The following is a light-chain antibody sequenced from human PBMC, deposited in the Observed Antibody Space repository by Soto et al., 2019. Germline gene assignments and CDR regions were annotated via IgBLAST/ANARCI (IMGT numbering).Light chain of an antibody. CDR1: QTISTL. CDR2: KAS. CDR3: HQYRTYPWT. J-gene: IGKJ1*01. Sequence: DIPMTQSPSTLSAAVGDRVTITCRASQTISTLLAWYQQRPGKAPNLLIYKASSLESGVQSRFSGSGSGTEFTLTISSLQPDDFATYVCHQYRTYPWTFGQGNKVELK. V-gene: IGKV1-5*03.